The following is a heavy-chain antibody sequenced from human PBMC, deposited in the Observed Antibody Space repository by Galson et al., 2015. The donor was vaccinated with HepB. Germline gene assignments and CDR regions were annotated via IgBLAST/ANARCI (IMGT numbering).Heavy chain of an antibody. Sequence: SLRLSCAASGFTFSSYSMNWVRQAPGKGLEWVSYISSSSSTIYYADSVKGRFTISRDNAKNSLYLQMNSLRAEDTAVYYCARGLEGIITMVRGVPFADYGMDVWGQGTTVTVSS. CDR1: GFTFSSYS. CDR3: ARGLEGIITMVRGVPFADYGMDV. J-gene: IGHJ6*02. V-gene: IGHV3-48*04. D-gene: IGHD3-10*01. CDR2: ISSSSSTI.